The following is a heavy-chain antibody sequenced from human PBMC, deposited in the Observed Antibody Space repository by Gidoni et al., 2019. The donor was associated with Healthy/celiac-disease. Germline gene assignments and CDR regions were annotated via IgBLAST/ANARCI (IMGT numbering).Heavy chain of an antibody. CDR2: ISGSGGST. J-gene: IGHJ4*02. CDR1: GFTFTIYA. Sequence: EVQPLEYGGGLVQPGGSLSRHGAASGFTFTIYAMSWVCQAAGKGLEWVSAISGSGGSTYYADSVKGRFTISRDKSKNTLYLQMNSLRAEDTAVYYFAKATLRELVDYWGQGTLVTVSS. D-gene: IGHD1-26*01. CDR3: AKATLRELVDY. V-gene: IGHV3-23*01.